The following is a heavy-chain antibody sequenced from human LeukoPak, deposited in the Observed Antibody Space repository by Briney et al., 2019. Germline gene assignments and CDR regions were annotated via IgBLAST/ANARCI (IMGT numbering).Heavy chain of an antibody. CDR3: ARVPSNSSSWSLFDY. J-gene: IGHJ4*02. Sequence: ASVKLSCTASGYTFTGYYMHWVRQAPGQGLEWMGWINPNSGGTNYAHKFQGRVTMTRDTSISTAYMELGRLRSDDTAVYYCARVPSNSSSWSLFDYWGEGTLVAVS. CDR1: GYTFTGYY. V-gene: IGHV1-2*02. D-gene: IGHD6-13*01. CDR2: INPNSGGT.